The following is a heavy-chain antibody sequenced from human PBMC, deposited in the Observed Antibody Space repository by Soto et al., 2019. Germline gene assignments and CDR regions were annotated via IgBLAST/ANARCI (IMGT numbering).Heavy chain of an antibody. D-gene: IGHD3-16*01. V-gene: IGHV2-5*02. CDR1: GFSLNTRDVG. J-gene: IGHJ4*02. CDR2: VYWDDDK. Sequence: QITLNESGPALVKPTQTLTLTCTFSGFSLNTRDVGVGWIRQPPGKALEWLGVVYWDDDKTYSPSLKSRLTITKDTPKIQVVLRMTKIDPVDTATYYCAHCRGGVASFWGQGTLVTVSS. CDR3: AHCRGGVASF.